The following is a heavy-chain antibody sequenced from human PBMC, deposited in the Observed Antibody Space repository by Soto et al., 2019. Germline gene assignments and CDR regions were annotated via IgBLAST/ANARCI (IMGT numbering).Heavy chain of an antibody. J-gene: IGHJ6*02. CDR2: INHSGST. V-gene: IGHV4-34*01. Sequence: ETRSVSYTVDGGYLSGYYWSWISQPPGKGLEWIGEINHSGSTNYNPSLKSRVTISVDTSKNQFSLKLSSVTAADTAVYYCAVSSGWYPFYYYSGMDVWGQGTTVTVSS. CDR1: GGYLSGYY. D-gene: IGHD6-19*01. CDR3: AVSSGWYPFYYYSGMDV.